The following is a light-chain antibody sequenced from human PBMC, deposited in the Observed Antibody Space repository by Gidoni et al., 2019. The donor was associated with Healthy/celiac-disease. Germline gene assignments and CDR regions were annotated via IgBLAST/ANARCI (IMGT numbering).Light chain of an antibody. CDR1: QGISSW. V-gene: IGKV1D-12*01. Sequence: DFKMTKFLSSVSASVGDRVTITCRASQGISSWLAWYQQKPGKAPKLLIYAASSLQSGVQSRFSGSGSGTDFTLTISSLQPEDFATYYCQQDNSFPITFGQXTRLEIK. J-gene: IGKJ5*01. CDR3: QQDNSFPIT. CDR2: AAS.